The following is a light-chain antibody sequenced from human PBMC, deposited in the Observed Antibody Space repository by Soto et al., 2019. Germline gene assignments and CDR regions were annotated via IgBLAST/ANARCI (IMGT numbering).Light chain of an antibody. CDR1: SSDVGGYNL. CDR3: CSYAGSSTYV. J-gene: IGLJ1*01. V-gene: IGLV2-23*01. CDR2: EGS. Sequence: QSALTQPASVSGSPGQSITISCTGTSSDVGGYNLVSWYQQHPGKAPKLMIYEGSKWPSGVSNRFSGSKSGNTASLTISGLQAEDEADYNCCSYAGSSTYVFGSGTKVTVL.